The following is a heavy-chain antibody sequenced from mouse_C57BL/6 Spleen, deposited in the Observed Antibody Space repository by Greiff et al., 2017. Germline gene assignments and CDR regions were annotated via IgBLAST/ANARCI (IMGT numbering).Heavy chain of an antibody. CDR3: ARSPYDYDVFDY. V-gene: IGHV1-53*01. D-gene: IGHD2-4*01. CDR1: GYTFTSYW. Sequence: VKLQQPGTELVKPGASVKLSCKASGYTFTSYWMHWVKQRPGQGLEWIGNINPSNGGTNYNEKFKSKATLTVDKSSSTAYMQLSSLTSEDSAVYYCARSPYDYDVFDYWGQGTTLTVSS. J-gene: IGHJ2*01. CDR2: INPSNGGT.